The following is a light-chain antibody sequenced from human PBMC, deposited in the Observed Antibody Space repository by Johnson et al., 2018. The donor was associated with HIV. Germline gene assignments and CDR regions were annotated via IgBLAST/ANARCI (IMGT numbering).Light chain of an antibody. J-gene: IGLJ1*01. Sequence: QSVLTQPPSVSAAPGQKVTISCSGSSSNIGNNYVSWYQQLPGTAPKLLIYDNNKRPSGIPDRFSGSKSGTSATLGITGLQTGDEADYYCGTWDSSLRKVFGTRTKVTVL. V-gene: IGLV1-51*01. CDR1: SSNIGNNY. CDR2: DNN. CDR3: GTWDSSLRKV.